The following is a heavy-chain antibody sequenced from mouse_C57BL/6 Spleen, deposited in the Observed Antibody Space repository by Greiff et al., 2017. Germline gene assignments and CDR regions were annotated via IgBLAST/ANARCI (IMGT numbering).Heavy chain of an antibody. Sequence: QVQLKQSGAELMKPGASVKLSCKATGYTFTGYWIEWVKQRPGHGLEWIGEILPGSGSTNYNEKFKGKATFTADTSSNTAYMQLSSLTTEDSTIYYCARSSITTVVEGYAMDYWGQGTSVTVSS. CDR2: ILPGSGST. CDR3: ARSSITTVVEGYAMDY. CDR1: GYTFTGYW. J-gene: IGHJ4*01. V-gene: IGHV1-9*01. D-gene: IGHD1-1*01.